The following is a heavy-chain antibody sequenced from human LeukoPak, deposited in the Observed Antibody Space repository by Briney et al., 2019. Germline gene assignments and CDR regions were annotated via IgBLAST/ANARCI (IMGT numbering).Heavy chain of an antibody. V-gene: IGHV4-59*02. CDR3: ARGFYDSSGYSNCFDP. CDR1: GDSVSSSY. J-gene: IGHJ5*02. D-gene: IGHD3-22*01. Sequence: SETLSLTCTVSGDSVSSSYWSWIRQPPGKTLEWIGYIYYTGPTNYNPSLKSRVTMSIDTSKNQFSLHLNSVTAADTAEYYCARGFYDSSGYSNCFDPWGQGTLTTVSS. CDR2: IYYTGPT.